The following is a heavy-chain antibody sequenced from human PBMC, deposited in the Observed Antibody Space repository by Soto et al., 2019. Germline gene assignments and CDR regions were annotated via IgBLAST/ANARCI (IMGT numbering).Heavy chain of an antibody. Sequence: PGGSLRLSCAASGFSFRIFDMNWVRQAPGKGLEWVSYISSSSSTIYYADSVKGRFTISRDNSKNTLYLQMNSLRAEDTAVYYCARDLSRTSDGFWGQGTLVTVSS. J-gene: IGHJ4*02. D-gene: IGHD3-9*01. CDR2: ISSSSSTI. CDR3: ARDLSRTSDGF. CDR1: GFSFRIFD. V-gene: IGHV3-48*01.